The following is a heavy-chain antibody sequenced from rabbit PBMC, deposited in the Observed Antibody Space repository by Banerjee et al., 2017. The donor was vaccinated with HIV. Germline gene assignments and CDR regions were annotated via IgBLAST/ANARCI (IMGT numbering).Heavy chain of an antibody. Sequence: QQLEESGGGLVQPGGSLKLSCKASGFIFSSYSMSWVRQAPGKGLEWIGYIDPVFGSTYYASWVNGRFTISSHNAQNTLYLQLNSLTAADTATYFCARDRGIRYAGYAGYVGYGYGGFNLWGQGTLVTVS. CDR3: ARDRGIRYAGYAGYVGYGYGGFNL. CDR2: IDPVFGST. V-gene: IGHV1S7*01. D-gene: IGHD6-1*01. J-gene: IGHJ4*01. CDR1: GFIFSSYS.